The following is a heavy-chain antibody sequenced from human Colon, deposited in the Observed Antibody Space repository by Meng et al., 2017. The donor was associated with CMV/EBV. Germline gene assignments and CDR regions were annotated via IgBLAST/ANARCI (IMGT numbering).Heavy chain of an antibody. CDR1: GFIVSSNY. V-gene: IGHV3-66*01. J-gene: IGHJ4*02. CDR3: AREYFYDKGRRSFDL. Sequence: VELVESGGGLVQPGGSLRLSCAASGFIVSSNYMNWVRQAPGKGLEWVSVIFTDDRTYYADSVKGRFTISRDDSKNTVSLQMNSLRAEDTAVYYCAREYFYDKGRRSFDLWGQGTLVTVSS. CDR2: IFTDDRT. D-gene: IGHD3-22*01.